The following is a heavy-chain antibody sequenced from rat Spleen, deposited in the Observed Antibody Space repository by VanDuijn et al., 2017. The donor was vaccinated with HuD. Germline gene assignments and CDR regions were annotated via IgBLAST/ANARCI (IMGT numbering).Heavy chain of an antibody. CDR3: TRENWKPDY. CDR1: GFTFSNHD. CDR2: ISAGGGIT. V-gene: IGHV5S13*01. J-gene: IGHJ2*01. D-gene: IGHD4-2*01. Sequence: EVQLVESGGGLVQPGRSLKLSCAASGFTFSNHDMAWVRQAPTKGLEWIASISAGGGITYYRDSVKGRFTISRDNAKNTQYLQMDSLRSEDTGTYYCTRENWKPDYWGQGVMVTVSS.